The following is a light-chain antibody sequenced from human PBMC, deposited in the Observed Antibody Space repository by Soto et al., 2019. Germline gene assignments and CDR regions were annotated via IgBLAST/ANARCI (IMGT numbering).Light chain of an antibody. Sequence: QSALTQPASVSGSPGQSITISCTGTSSDVGAYNYVSWYQQHPDKAPQVMLYEVTNRPSGVSNRFSGSKSGNTASLTISGLQAEDEADYYCSSYTRSDIFIFGTGTKLTVL. CDR1: SSDVGAYNY. CDR3: SSYTRSDIFI. V-gene: IGLV2-14*01. J-gene: IGLJ1*01. CDR2: EVT.